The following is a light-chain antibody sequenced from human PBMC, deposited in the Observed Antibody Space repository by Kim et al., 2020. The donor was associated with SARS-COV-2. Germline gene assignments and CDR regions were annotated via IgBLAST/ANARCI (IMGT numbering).Light chain of an antibody. V-gene: IGKV3-20*01. CDR2: GAS. CDR1: QSVSSSY. CDR3: QQYGSSPET. Sequence: SPGERASLSCRASQSVSSSYLAWYQQKPGKAPRLLIYGASSRATVIPDRFSGSGSGTDFTLTINRLEPEDFAVYYCQQYGSSPETFGQGTKVDIK. J-gene: IGKJ1*01.